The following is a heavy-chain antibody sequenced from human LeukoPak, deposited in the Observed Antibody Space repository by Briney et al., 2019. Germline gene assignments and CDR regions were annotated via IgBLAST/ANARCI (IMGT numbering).Heavy chain of an antibody. CDR3: ASSSYSCSSS. Sequence: SGGSLRLSCAASGFTFTNYWMIWVRQAPGKGLEWVANINEDGSKKYYVGSVEGRFTISRDNAKNSVFLQMNSLRADDTAMYYCASSSYSCSSSWGQGTRVTVSS. J-gene: IGHJ5*02. D-gene: IGHD3-10*01. V-gene: IGHV3-7*01. CDR1: GFTFTNYW. CDR2: INEDGSKK.